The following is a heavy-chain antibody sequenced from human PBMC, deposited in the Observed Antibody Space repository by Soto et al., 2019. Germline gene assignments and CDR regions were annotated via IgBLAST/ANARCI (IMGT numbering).Heavy chain of an antibody. Sequence: GGSLRLSCAASGFTFSSYAVSWVRQAPGKGLEWVSAISGSGGSTYYADSVKGRFTISRDNSKNTLYLQMNSLRAEDTAVYYCANWYYYDSSGYYSDAFDIWGQGTMVTVSS. J-gene: IGHJ3*02. V-gene: IGHV3-23*01. CDR1: GFTFSSYA. CDR2: ISGSGGST. D-gene: IGHD3-22*01. CDR3: ANWYYYDSSGYYSDAFDI.